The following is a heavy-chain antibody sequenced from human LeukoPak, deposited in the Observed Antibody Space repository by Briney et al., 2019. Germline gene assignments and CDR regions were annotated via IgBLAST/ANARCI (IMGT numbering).Heavy chain of an antibody. D-gene: IGHD6-19*01. J-gene: IGHJ4*02. V-gene: IGHV3-48*04. CDR2: ISSTSTTI. CDR1: GFTFSSSS. Sequence: GGSLRLSCAASGFTFSSSSVNWVRQAPGKGLEWVSYISSTSTTIYYADSVKGRFTVSRDNAKNSLYLQMNSLRAEDTAVYYCASGYSSGPVYWGQGNLVTVSS. CDR3: ASGYSSGPVY.